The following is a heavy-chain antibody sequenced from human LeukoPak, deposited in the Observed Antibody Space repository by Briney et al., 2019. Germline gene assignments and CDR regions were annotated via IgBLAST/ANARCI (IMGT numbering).Heavy chain of an antibody. CDR1: GGSFSGYY. CDR2: INHSGST. V-gene: IGHV4-34*01. Sequence: SETLSLTCAVCGGSFSGYYWSWIRQPPGKGLEWIGEINHSGSTNYNPSLKSRVTISVDTSKNQFSLKLSSVTAADTAVYYCARGGLLWFGEYGDFDYWGQGTLVTVSS. CDR3: ARGGLLWFGEYGDFDY. D-gene: IGHD3-10*01. J-gene: IGHJ4*02.